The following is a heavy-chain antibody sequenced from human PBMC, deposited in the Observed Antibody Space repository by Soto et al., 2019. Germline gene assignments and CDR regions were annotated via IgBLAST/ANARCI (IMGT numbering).Heavy chain of an antibody. V-gene: IGHV4-59*01. D-gene: IGHD2-2*01. Sequence: PSETLSLTCTVSGGSISSYYWSWIRQPPGKGLEWIGYIYYSGSTNYNPSLKSRVTISVDTSKNQFSLKLSSVTAADTAVYYCARGNLYCSNTSCPGDNWFDPWGQGTLVTVSS. CDR3: ARGNLYCSNTSCPGDNWFDP. J-gene: IGHJ5*02. CDR2: IYYSGST. CDR1: GGSISSYY.